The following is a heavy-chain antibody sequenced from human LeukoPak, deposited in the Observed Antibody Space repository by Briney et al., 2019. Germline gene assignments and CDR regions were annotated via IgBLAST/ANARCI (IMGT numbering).Heavy chain of an antibody. CDR2: INSDGGST. V-gene: IGHV3-74*01. CDR3: ARAQPPYYDFWSGYYYYYYMDV. J-gene: IGHJ6*03. Sequence: GGSLRLSCAASGFTFSSYWMHWVRQAPGKGLVWVSRINSDGGSTRYADSVKGRFTISRDNAKKTLYLQMNSLRAEDTAVYYCARAQPPYYDFWSGYYYYYYMDVWGKGTTVTVSS. CDR1: GFTFSSYW. D-gene: IGHD3-3*01.